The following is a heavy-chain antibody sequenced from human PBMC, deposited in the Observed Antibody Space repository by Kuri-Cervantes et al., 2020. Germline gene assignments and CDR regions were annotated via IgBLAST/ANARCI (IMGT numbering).Heavy chain of an antibody. V-gene: IGHV1-18*01. D-gene: IGHD6-19*01. CDR3: ARAFSSGWYARYAFDI. J-gene: IGHJ3*02. CDR2: ISTYNGDT. Sequence: ASVKVSCKTSGYTFNSYGITWVRQAPGQGLEWMGWISTYNGDTKYAPKFQGRVTMTADRSTRDAHMEFRSLRSDDTAVYYCARAFSSGWYARYAFDIWGQGTMVTVSS. CDR1: GYTFNSYG.